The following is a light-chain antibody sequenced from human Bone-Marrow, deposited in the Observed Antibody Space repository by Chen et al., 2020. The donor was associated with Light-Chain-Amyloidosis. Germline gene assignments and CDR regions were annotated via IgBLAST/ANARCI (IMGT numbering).Light chain of an antibody. CDR3: QQYGTSPLT. Sequence: EIVLTQSPGTLSLSPGDGANLSCRASQTISSNYLTWYQQKFGQAPRLLIYGSSSRATGMPDRFTGRGSGTDFTLTINRLEPEDFAMYYCQQYGTSPLTFGGGTKVEIK. J-gene: IGKJ4*01. V-gene: IGKV3-20*01. CDR1: QTISSNY. CDR2: GSS.